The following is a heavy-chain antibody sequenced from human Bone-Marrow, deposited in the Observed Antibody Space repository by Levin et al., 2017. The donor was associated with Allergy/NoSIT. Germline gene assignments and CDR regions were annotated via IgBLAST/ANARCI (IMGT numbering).Heavy chain of an antibody. Sequence: PGGSLRLSCAASGFTFSDYYMSWIRQAPGKGLEWVSYISSSSSYTNYADSVKGRFTISRDNAKNSLYLQMNSLRAEDTAVYYCARACSGGSCYRGNDAFDIWGQGTMVTVSS. CDR1: GFTFSDYY. CDR2: ISSSSSYT. V-gene: IGHV3-11*05. D-gene: IGHD2-15*01. CDR3: ARACSGGSCYRGNDAFDI. J-gene: IGHJ3*02.